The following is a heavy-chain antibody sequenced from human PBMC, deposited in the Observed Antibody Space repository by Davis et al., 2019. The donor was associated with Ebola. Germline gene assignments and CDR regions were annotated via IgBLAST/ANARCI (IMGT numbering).Heavy chain of an antibody. CDR2: FDPEDGET. CDR1: GYTFTGYY. J-gene: IGHJ4*02. D-gene: IGHD3-10*01. Sequence: ASVKVSCKASGYTFTGYYMHWVRQAPGKGLEWMGGFDPEDGETIYTQKFQGRVTMTEDTSTDTAYMELSSLRSEDTAVYYCATDYYGSGTFDYWGQGTLVTVSS. V-gene: IGHV1-24*01. CDR3: ATDYYGSGTFDY.